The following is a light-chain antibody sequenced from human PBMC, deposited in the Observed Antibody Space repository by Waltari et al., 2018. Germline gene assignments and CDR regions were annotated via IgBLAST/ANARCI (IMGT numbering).Light chain of an antibody. CDR3: QHYNNWPLIA. CDR2: SAS. CDR1: QSVAIN. V-gene: IGKV3-15*01. Sequence: EVVMTQSPATLSVSPGESATLSCRVSQSVAINLAWYQQKPGQTPRLIIYSASIRATGVPARFSGSGSGTQFTLTINNLQSEDFAVYYCQHYNNWPLIAFGQGTRLDIK. J-gene: IGKJ5*01.